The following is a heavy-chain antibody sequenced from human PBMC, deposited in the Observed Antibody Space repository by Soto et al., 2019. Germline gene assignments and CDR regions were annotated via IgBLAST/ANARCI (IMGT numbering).Heavy chain of an antibody. V-gene: IGHV3-23*01. CDR3: AKGVTAAVNYYYYGMDV. Sequence: PGGSLRRSCAGSGFTFSSYAMSWIRQAPGEGLEWVSAISGSGGSTYYADSVKGRFTISRDNSKNTLYLQMNSLRAEDTAVYYCAKGVTAAVNYYYYGMDVWGQGTTVTVSS. J-gene: IGHJ6*02. CDR1: GFTFSSYA. D-gene: IGHD6-13*01. CDR2: ISGSGGST.